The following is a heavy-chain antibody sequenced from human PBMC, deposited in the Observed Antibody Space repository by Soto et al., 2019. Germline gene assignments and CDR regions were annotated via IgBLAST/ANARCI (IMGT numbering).Heavy chain of an antibody. CDR3: AKDWTVAVDTAMSH. Sequence: GGSLRLSCAASGFTFSSYAMSWVRQAPGKGLEWVSAISGSGGSTYYADSVKGRFTISRDNSKNTLYLQMNSLRAEDTAVYYCAKDWTVAVDTAMSHWGQGTLVTVSS. CDR1: GFTFSSYA. D-gene: IGHD5-18*01. CDR2: ISGSGGST. V-gene: IGHV3-23*01. J-gene: IGHJ4*02.